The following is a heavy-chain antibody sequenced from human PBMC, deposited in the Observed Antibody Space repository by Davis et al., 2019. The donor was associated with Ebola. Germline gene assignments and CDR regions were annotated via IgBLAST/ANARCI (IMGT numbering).Heavy chain of an antibody. D-gene: IGHD2-2*01. Sequence: PGGSLRLSCSASGFPFSSYDMARVRQAPGKGLEWVSVISGSGGSTYYPDSVKGRFTISRDNSRNTLYLQMNSLRAEDTALYYCAKAGYQLLDFDYWGQGTLVIVSS. V-gene: IGHV3-23*01. CDR2: ISGSGGST. J-gene: IGHJ4*02. CDR1: GFPFSSYD. CDR3: AKAGYQLLDFDY.